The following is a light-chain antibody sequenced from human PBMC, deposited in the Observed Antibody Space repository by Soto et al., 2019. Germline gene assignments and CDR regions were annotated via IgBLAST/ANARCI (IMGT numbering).Light chain of an antibody. CDR1: SGSIASNY. CDR3: QSYDSSNHRV. V-gene: IGLV6-57*04. CDR2: EDN. J-gene: IGLJ3*02. Sequence: NFMLTQPHSVSESPGKTVTISCTRSSGSIASNYVQWYQQRPGSAPTTVIYEDNQRPSGVPDRFSGSMDSSSNSASLTISGLKTEDEADYYCQSYDSSNHRVFGGGTQLTVL.